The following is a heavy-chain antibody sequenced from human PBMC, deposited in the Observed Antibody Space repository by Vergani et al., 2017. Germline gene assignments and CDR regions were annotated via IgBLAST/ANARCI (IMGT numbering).Heavy chain of an antibody. Sequence: QVQLQESGPGLVKPSETLSLTCTVSGGSVSSGSYYWSWIRQPPGKGLEWIGYIYYSGSTNYNPSLKSRVTISVDTSKNQFSLKLSSVTAADTAVYYCAGSMVRVVISPYYYYYYMDVWGKGTTVTVSS. D-gene: IGHD3-10*01. CDR1: GGSVSSGSYY. V-gene: IGHV4-61*01. J-gene: IGHJ6*03. CDR3: AGSMVRVVISPYYYYYYMDV. CDR2: IYYSGST.